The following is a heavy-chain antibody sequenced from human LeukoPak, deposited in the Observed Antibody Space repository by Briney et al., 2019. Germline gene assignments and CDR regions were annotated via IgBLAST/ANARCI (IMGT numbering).Heavy chain of an antibody. D-gene: IGHD5-18*01. CDR1: GFTFSSYS. CDR2: ISSSSSTI. J-gene: IGHJ5*02. Sequence: PGGSLRLSCAASGFTFSSYSMNWVRQAPGKGLEWVSYISSSSSTIYYADSVKGRFTISRDDAKNSLYLQMNSLRAEDTAVYYCARVNSYGYLVWFDPWGQGTLVTVSS. CDR3: ARVNSYGYLVWFDP. V-gene: IGHV3-48*04.